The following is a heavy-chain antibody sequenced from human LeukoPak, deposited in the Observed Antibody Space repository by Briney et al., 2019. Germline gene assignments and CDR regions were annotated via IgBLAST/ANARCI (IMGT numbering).Heavy chain of an antibody. V-gene: IGHV3-7*01. CDR3: ARVSTGYFDL. Sequence: GGSLRLSCAASGFTFSNYWMSWVRQAPGKGLEWVANIKQDGSEKYYLDSVKGRFIISRDNAENSLYLQMNSLRAEDTAVYYCARVSTGYFDLWGRGTLVTVSS. D-gene: IGHD1-1*01. CDR1: GFTFSNYW. CDR2: IKQDGSEK. J-gene: IGHJ2*01.